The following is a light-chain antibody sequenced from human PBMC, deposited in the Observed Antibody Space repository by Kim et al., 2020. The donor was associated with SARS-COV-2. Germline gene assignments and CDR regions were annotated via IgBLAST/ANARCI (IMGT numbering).Light chain of an antibody. CDR3: HQYGSSPWT. V-gene: IGKV3-20*01. Sequence: EIVLTQSPGTLSLSPGERATLSCRASQSVKSNYLAWNQQRPGQAPRLLIYATSSRATGIPDRFSGSGSGTDFTLTISRLEADDFAVYSCHQYGSSPWTFGQGTKVDIK. CDR2: ATS. CDR1: QSVKSNY. J-gene: IGKJ1*01.